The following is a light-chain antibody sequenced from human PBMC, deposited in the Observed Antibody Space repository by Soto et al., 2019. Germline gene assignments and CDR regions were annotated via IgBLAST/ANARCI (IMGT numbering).Light chain of an antibody. J-gene: IGLJ1*01. Sequence: QSVLTQPPSVSGAPGQRVTITCTGSSSNIGAGYDVHWYQQLPGTAPKILIYGITNRPSGVPDRFSGSKSGTSASLAITGLQAEDEADYYCQSYDSSLSVNYVFGTGTKVTVL. CDR2: GIT. V-gene: IGLV1-40*01. CDR3: QSYDSSLSVNYV. CDR1: SSNIGAGYD.